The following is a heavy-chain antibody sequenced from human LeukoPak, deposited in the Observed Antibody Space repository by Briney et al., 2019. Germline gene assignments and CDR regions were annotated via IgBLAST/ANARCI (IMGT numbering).Heavy chain of an antibody. J-gene: IGHJ4*02. D-gene: IGHD1-1*01. V-gene: IGHV3-30*18. CDR2: VSYDASHQ. CDR3: AEDQQLEPFHY. CDR1: GFTFRDYG. Sequence: GGSLRLSCAASGFTFRDYGMHWVRQAPGKGLEWVAVVSYDASHQFYADSVKGRFIISRDNSRNTLYLQMNSLRAEDTAVYYCAEDQQLEPFHYWGRGTLVTVSS.